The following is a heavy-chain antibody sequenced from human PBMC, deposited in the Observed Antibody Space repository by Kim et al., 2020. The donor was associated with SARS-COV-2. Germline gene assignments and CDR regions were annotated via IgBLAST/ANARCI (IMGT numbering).Heavy chain of an antibody. CDR1: GFTFDDYT. CDR2: ISWDGGST. J-gene: IGHJ4*02. Sequence: GGSLRLSCAASGFTFDDYTMHWVRQAPGKGLEWVSLISWDGGSTYYADSVKGRFTISRDNSKNSLYLQMNSLRTEDTALYYCAKDRHYYDSSGYYGGFDYWGQGTLVTVSS. CDR3: AKDRHYYDSSGYYGGFDY. D-gene: IGHD3-22*01. V-gene: IGHV3-43*01.